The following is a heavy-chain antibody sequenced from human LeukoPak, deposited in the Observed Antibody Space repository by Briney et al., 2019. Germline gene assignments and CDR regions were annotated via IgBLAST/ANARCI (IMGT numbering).Heavy chain of an antibody. J-gene: IGHJ4*02. D-gene: IGHD6-13*01. CDR2: IFYSGRT. Sequence: RASETLSLTCTVSGGSISSSTYYWGWIRQPPGKGLEWIGSIFYSGRTYYNPSLKSRVTMSVDTSKNQSSLRLSSVNAADTAVYYCARDILATSIAAPYYWGQGTLVTVSS. CDR1: GGSISSSTYY. CDR3: ARDILATSIAAPYY. V-gene: IGHV4-39*07.